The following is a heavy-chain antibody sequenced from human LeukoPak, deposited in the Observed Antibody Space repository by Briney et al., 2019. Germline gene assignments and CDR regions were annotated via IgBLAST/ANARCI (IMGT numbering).Heavy chain of an antibody. CDR2: IRYDGSNK. J-gene: IGHJ4*02. D-gene: IGHD3-10*01. Sequence: GVSLRLSCAASGFTFSSYGKHWVRQAPGKGLEWVAFIRYDGSNKYYADSVKGRFTTSRDNPKNTLYLQMNSLRAEDTAVYYCAKSLHGLLWFGELLYWGQGTLVTVSS. CDR3: AKSLHGLLWFGELLY. CDR1: GFTFSSYG. V-gene: IGHV3-30*02.